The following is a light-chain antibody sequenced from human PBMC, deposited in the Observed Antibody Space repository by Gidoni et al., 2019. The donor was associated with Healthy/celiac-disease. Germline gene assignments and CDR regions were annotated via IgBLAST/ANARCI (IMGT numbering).Light chain of an antibody. Sequence: QSALTQPASVSGPPGQSITISCTGTSSDVGGYNYVPWYQQHPGKAPKLMIYEVSNRPSGVPDRFSGSKSGNTASLTISGLQAEDEADYYCSSYTSSSTYVFGTGTKVTVL. J-gene: IGLJ1*01. CDR3: SSYTSSSTYV. CDR1: SSDVGGYNY. CDR2: EVS. V-gene: IGLV2-14*01.